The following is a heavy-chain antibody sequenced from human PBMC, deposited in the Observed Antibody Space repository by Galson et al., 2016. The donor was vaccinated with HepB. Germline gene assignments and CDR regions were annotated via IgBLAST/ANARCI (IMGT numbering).Heavy chain of an antibody. D-gene: IGHD4-23*01. CDR1: GFTFSTYS. V-gene: IGHV3-48*02. CDR2: ISFSSSPI. Sequence: SLRLSCAASGFTFSTYSMNWVRQAPGKGLEWVSYISFSSSPIYYADSVKGRFTISRDNAKNSLYLQMNSLRDEDTAVYYCARVGREDYGGKTFGFDYWGQGTLVTGSS. CDR3: ARVGREDYGGKTFGFDY. J-gene: IGHJ4*02.